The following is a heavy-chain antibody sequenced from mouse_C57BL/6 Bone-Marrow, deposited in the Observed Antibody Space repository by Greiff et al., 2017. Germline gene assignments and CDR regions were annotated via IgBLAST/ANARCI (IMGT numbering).Heavy chain of an antibody. Sequence: VQLQQPGAELVKPGASVKLSCKASGYTFTSYWMQWVKQRPGQGLEWIGEIDPSDSYTNYNQKFKGKATLTVDTSSSTAYMQLSSLTSEDSAVYYCASTLNWFFDYWGQGTTLTVSS. D-gene: IGHD4-1*01. CDR2: IDPSDSYT. CDR1: GYTFTSYW. J-gene: IGHJ2*01. CDR3: ASTLNWFFDY. V-gene: IGHV1-50*01.